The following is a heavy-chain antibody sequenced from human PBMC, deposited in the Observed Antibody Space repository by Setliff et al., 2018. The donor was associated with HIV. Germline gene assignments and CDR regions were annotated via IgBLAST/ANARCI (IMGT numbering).Heavy chain of an antibody. J-gene: IGHJ1*01. CDR1: GYSFTSYW. V-gene: IGHV5-51*01. D-gene: IGHD6-13*01. Sequence: GESLKISCKGSGYSFTSYWIGWVRQMPGKGLEWMGIIYPGDSDTRYSPSFQGQVTISADKSISTAYLQWSSLKASDTAMYYCAGSYSSSWYGAEYFQHWGQAPWSPSPQ. CDR3: AGSYSSSWYGAEYFQH. CDR2: IYPGDSDT.